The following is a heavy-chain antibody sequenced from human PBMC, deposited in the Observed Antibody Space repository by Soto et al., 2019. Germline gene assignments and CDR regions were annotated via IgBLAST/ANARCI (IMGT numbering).Heavy chain of an antibody. D-gene: IGHD3-22*01. CDR2: IYHSGGA. V-gene: IGHV4-30-2*01. J-gene: IGHJ4*02. CDR1: GDSISSGGYS. CDR3: ASDSRNGYYLEY. Sequence: QLQLQESGSGLVKPSQTLSLTCAVSGDSISSGGYSWNWIRQPPGKGLEWIGNIYHSGGADYNPSLKSRVTITVDSSNNQFSLNLRSVTAADTAVFYCASDSRNGYYLEYWGQGTLVTVSS.